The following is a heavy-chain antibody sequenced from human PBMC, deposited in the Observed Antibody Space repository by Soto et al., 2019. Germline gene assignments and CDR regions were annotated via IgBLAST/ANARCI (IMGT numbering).Heavy chain of an antibody. CDR2: IYSDGST. CDR3: AGDLWAVRGVR. CDR1: GFTVSTNY. J-gene: IGHJ4*02. V-gene: IGHV3-53*01. Sequence: PGGSLRLSCAASGFTVSTNYMSWVRQTPGRGLEWVSVIYSDGSTYYADSVKGRFTISRDNSKNMVYLQMNSLRAEDTAVYYCAGDLWAVRGVRWGQGTLVTVS. D-gene: IGHD3-10*01.